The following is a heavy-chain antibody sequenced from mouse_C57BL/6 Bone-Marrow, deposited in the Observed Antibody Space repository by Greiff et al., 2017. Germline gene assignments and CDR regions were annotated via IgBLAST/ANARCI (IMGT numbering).Heavy chain of an antibody. Sequence: EVQVVESGGGLVQSGRSLRLSCATSGFTFSDFYMEWVRQAPGKGLEWIAASRNKANDYTTEYSASVKGRFIVSSDTSQSILYLQMNALRAEDTAIEYCARDALDRSGYVWLAYWGQGTLVTVSA. CDR1: GFTFSDFY. V-gene: IGHV7-1*01. CDR3: ARDALDRSGYVWLAY. J-gene: IGHJ3*01. D-gene: IGHD3-2*02. CDR2: SRNKANDYTT.